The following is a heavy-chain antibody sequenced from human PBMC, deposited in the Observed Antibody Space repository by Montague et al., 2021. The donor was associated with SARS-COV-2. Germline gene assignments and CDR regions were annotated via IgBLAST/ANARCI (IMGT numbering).Heavy chain of an antibody. CDR2: IYYSGST. V-gene: IGHV4-39*01. CDR1: VGSISSSSYY. J-gene: IGHJ5*02. Sequence: SETLSLTCTVAVGSISSSSYYWGWIRQPPGKGLEWIGSIYYSGSTYYNPSLKSRVTISVDTSKNQFSLKLSSVTAADTAVYYCARQEYYYDSSGYGRMDWFDPWGRGTLVTVSS. D-gene: IGHD3-22*01. CDR3: ARQEYYYDSSGYGRMDWFDP.